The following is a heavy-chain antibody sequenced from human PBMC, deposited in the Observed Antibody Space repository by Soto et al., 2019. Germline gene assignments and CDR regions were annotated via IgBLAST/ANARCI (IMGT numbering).Heavy chain of an antibody. CDR1: GGTFSSYA. CDR3: ARKIVLVPAATDYYGMDV. V-gene: IGHV1-69*12. D-gene: IGHD2-2*01. CDR2: IIPIFGTA. Sequence: QVQLVQSGAEVKKPGSSVKVSCKASGGTFSSYAISWVRQAPGQGLEWMGGIIPIFGTANYAQKFQGRVTITAAESKSTAYMELSSLRAEDTAVYYCARKIVLVPAATDYYGMDVWGQGTTVTVSS. J-gene: IGHJ6*02.